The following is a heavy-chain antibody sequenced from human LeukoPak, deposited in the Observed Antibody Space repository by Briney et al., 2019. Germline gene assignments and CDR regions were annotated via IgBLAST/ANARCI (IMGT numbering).Heavy chain of an antibody. V-gene: IGHV4-34*01. CDR2: INHSGST. CDR3: ARGDLAIGFDP. J-gene: IGHJ5*02. Sequence: SETLSLTCAVYGGSFSGYYWSWIRQPPGKGLEWIGEINHSGSTNYNPSLKSRVTISVDTSKNQFSLKLSSVTAADTAVYYCARGDLAIGFDPWGQGTLVTVSS. CDR1: GGSFSGYY. D-gene: IGHD2-2*03.